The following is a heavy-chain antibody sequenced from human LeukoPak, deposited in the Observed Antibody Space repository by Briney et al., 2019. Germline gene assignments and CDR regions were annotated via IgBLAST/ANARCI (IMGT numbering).Heavy chain of an antibody. D-gene: IGHD3-3*01. CDR2: INHSGST. Sequence: SETLSLTCTVSGYSISSGYYWGWIRQSPGKGLEWIGEINHSGSTNYNPSLKSRVTISVDTSKNQFSLKLSSVTAADTAVYYCARSVAKYYDFWSGCRAHDYWGQGTLVTVSS. J-gene: IGHJ4*02. CDR3: ARSVAKYYDFWSGCRAHDY. CDR1: GYSISSGYY. V-gene: IGHV4-38-2*02.